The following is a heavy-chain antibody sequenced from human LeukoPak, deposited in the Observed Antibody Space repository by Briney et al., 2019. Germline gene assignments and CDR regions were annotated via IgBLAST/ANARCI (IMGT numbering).Heavy chain of an antibody. V-gene: IGHV1-18*01. D-gene: IGHD3-9*01. CDR1: GYTFTSYG. CDR2: TSAYNGNT. Sequence: ASVKVSCKASGYTFTSYGISWVRQAPGQGLEWMGWTSAYNGNTNYAQKLQGRVTMTTDTSTSTAYMELRSLRSDDTAVYYCARDYDILTGYYSYDAFDIWGQGTMVTVSS. CDR3: ARDYDILTGYYSYDAFDI. J-gene: IGHJ3*02.